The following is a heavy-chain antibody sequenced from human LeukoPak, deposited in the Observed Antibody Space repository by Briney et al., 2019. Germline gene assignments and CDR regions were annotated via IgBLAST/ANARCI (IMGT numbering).Heavy chain of an antibody. Sequence: ASVKVSCKASGYTFTSYDINWVRQATGQGLEWMGWMNPNSGNTGYAQKFQGRVTITRNTSISTAYMELSSLRSEDTAVYYCASGGYCSSTSCPLPLNYWGQGTLVIVSS. CDR2: MNPNSGNT. J-gene: IGHJ4*02. D-gene: IGHD2-2*01. V-gene: IGHV1-8*03. CDR3: ASGGYCSSTSCPLPLNY. CDR1: GYTFTSYD.